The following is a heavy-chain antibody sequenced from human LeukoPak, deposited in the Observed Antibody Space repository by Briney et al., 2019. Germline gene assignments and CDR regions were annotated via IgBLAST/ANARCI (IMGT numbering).Heavy chain of an antibody. CDR1: GFTFSDYY. V-gene: IGHV3-11*04. CDR3: ARGGITIFGVVIMGPTDAFDI. D-gene: IGHD3-3*01. Sequence: PGGSLRLSCAASGFTFSDYYLTWIRQAPGRGLEWVSYISSSGSTIYYADSVKGRFTISRDNSKNTLYLQMNSLRAEDTAVYYCARGGITIFGVVIMGPTDAFDIWGQGTMVTVSS. J-gene: IGHJ3*02. CDR2: ISSSGSTI.